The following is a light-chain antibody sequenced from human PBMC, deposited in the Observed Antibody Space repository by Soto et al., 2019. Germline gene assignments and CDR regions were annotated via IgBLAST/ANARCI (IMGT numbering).Light chain of an antibody. CDR1: QSISSIY. Sequence: EIVFTQSPGTLSLSPGERATLSCRASQSISSIYLAWYHQKPGQAPRLLIYAASSRATGIPDRFSGSGSGTDFTLTISRLEPEDFAVYYCQHYASSRTFGQGTKV. V-gene: IGKV3-20*01. J-gene: IGKJ1*01. CDR3: QHYASSRT. CDR2: AAS.